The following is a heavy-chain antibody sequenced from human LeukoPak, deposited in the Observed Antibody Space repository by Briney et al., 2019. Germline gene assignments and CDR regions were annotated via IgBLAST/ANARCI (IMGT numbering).Heavy chain of an antibody. D-gene: IGHD2-21*02. CDR1: GGTVSSYA. J-gene: IGHJ6*02. V-gene: IGHV1-69*04. CDR2: IIPILGIA. CDR3: ARTVVVVTAILYGMDV. Sequence: SVRVSCKASGGTVSSYAISWVRQAPGQGLEWMGRIIPILGIANYAQKFQGRVTITADKSTSTAYMELSSLRSEDTAVYYCARTVVVVTAILYGMDVWGQGTTVTVSS.